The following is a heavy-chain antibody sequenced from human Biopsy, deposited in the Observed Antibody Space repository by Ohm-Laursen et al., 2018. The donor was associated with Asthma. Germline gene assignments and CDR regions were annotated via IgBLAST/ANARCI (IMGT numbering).Heavy chain of an antibody. Sequence: WVRQAPGKGLEWVGYIYYIGSTYYNPSLKSRVAISLDTSKNQFSLKLSSVTAADTAVYFCARRGGVRRYFDYWGQGTLVTVSS. D-gene: IGHD3-16*01. CDR2: IYYIGST. V-gene: IGHV4-30-4*08. CDR3: ARRGGVRRYFDY. J-gene: IGHJ4*02.